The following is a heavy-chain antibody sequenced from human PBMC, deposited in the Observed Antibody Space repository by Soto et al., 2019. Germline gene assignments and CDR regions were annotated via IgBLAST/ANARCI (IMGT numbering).Heavy chain of an antibody. Sequence: SGPTLVNPTQTLTLACTFSGFSLSTNGVGVGWIRQPPGKALDWLALIYWDDDKRFWPSLRSRLTITKDTSKNQVVLTVANVDPVDTDTYFCARWDYGRYDYWGQGTLVTVSS. CDR3: ARWDYGRYDY. V-gene: IGHV2-5*02. CDR2: IYWDDDK. J-gene: IGHJ4*02. D-gene: IGHD4-17*01. CDR1: GFSLSTNGVG.